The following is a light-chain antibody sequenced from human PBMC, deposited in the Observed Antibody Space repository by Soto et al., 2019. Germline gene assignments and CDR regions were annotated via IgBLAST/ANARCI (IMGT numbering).Light chain of an antibody. CDR3: MQARQTPRT. CDR1: QSLLHSNGYNF. V-gene: IGKV2-28*01. J-gene: IGKJ1*01. Sequence: DIVMTQSPLPLPATPGEPASISCRSSQSLLHSNGYNFLDWYVQKPGQSPPLLIYMGSNRASGVPDRFSGSGSGTDFTLKISRVEAEDVGVYYCMQARQTPRTFGQGTKVEIK. CDR2: MGS.